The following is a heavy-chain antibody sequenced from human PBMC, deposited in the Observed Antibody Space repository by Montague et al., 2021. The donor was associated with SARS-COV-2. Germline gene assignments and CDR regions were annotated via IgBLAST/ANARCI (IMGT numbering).Heavy chain of an antibody. J-gene: IGHJ2*01. CDR1: GFTFSNYA. CDR2: IFGSGSST. CDR3: AKDASMVRAVIVWYFDL. Sequence: SLRFSCAASGFTFSNYAMNWVRQAPGKGLEWVSVIFGSGSSTYYADSVKGRFTISRDNSKNTLYLQINSLRAEDTAIYYCAKDASMVRAVIVWYFDLWGRGTPGTVSS. D-gene: IGHD3-10*01. V-gene: IGHV3-23*03.